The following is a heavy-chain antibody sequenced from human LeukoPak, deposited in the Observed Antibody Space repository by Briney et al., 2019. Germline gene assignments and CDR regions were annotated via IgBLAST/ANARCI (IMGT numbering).Heavy chain of an antibody. CDR1: GYTFTGYY. Sequence: ASVKVSCKASGYTFTGYYMHWVRQAPGQGLEWMGWINPNSGGTNYAQKFQGRVTMTRDTSISTAYMELSRLRSDDTAVYYCARTDCSSTSCYSYFDYWGQGTLVTAS. CDR2: INPNSGGT. V-gene: IGHV1-2*02. J-gene: IGHJ4*02. D-gene: IGHD2-2*01. CDR3: ARTDCSSTSCYSYFDY.